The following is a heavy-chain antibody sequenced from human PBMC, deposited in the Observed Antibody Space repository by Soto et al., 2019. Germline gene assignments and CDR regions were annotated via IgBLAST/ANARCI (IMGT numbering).Heavy chain of an antibody. Sequence: SETLSLTCAVSGGSISRGGYSWSWIRQPPGKGLEWIGYIYHSGSTYYNPSLKSRVTISVDRSKNQFSLKLSSVTAADTAVYYCARRYSSSFDYWGQGTLVTVSS. CDR3: ARRYSSSFDY. D-gene: IGHD6-13*01. J-gene: IGHJ4*02. V-gene: IGHV4-30-2*01. CDR1: GGSISRGGYS. CDR2: IYHSGST.